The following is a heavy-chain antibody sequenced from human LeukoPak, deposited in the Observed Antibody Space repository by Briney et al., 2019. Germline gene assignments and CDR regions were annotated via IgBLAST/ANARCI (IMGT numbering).Heavy chain of an antibody. Sequence: GSLRLSCTVSGFTFSSFTINWVRQGPGKGLEWVASISNSGDYISYADSLKGRFTISRDNAKNSLFLQMSSLRAEDTAVYYCAREMYAGWYFAFDIWGQGTMVTVSS. V-gene: IGHV3-21*01. CDR2: ISNSGDYI. CDR3: AREMYAGWYFAFDI. D-gene: IGHD6-19*01. J-gene: IGHJ3*02. CDR1: GFTFSSFT.